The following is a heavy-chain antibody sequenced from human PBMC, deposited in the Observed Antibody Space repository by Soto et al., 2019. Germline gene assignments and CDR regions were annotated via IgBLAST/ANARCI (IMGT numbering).Heavy chain of an antibody. CDR2: IYYSGST. D-gene: IGHD1-1*01. CDR3: ARTANWNDDGIWFDP. Sequence: SETLSLTCTVSGGSISSYYWSWIRQPPGKGLEWIGYIYYSGSTNYNPSLKSRVTISVDTSRNQFSLKLSSVTAADTAVYYCARTANWNDDGIWFDPWGQGTLVTVSS. J-gene: IGHJ5*02. V-gene: IGHV4-59*01. CDR1: GGSISSYY.